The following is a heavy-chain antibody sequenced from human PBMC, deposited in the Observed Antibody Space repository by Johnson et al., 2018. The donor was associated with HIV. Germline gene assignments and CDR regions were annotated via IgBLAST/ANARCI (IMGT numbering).Heavy chain of an antibody. CDR1: GFTFDDYG. J-gene: IGHJ3*02. Sequence: VQVVESGGGLVQPGGSLRLSCAASGFTFDDYGMSWVRQAPGKGLEWVSGINWNGGRTGHADSVKGRFTISRDNAKNSLYLQMNSLTAEDTAVYYCAKDRLVGATGDAFDIWAKGQWSPSLQ. CDR2: INWNGGRT. V-gene: IGHV3-20*04. CDR3: AKDRLVGATGDAFDI. D-gene: IGHD1-26*01.